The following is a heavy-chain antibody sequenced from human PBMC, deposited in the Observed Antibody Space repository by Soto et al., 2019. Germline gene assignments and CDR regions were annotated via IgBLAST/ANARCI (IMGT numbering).Heavy chain of an antibody. J-gene: IGHJ4*02. CDR3: ARGYSHYAH. V-gene: IGHV4-61*01. CDR2: IYYSGPS. CDR1: GGSVSRDSNF. Sequence: PSETLSLTCTVSGGSVSRDSNFWSWIRQPPGKGLEWIGYIYYSGPSRYNPSLESRVTISIDSSKNQVSLTLTSVTAVDTAVYYCARGYSHYAHWGRGTLVTVSS. D-gene: IGHD4-4*01.